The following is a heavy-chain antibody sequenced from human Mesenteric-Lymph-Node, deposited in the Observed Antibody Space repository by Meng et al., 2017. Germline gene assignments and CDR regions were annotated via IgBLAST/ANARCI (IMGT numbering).Heavy chain of an antibody. CDR3: ARRLRIQLWLNGGLDY. CDR2: ISAYNGNK. D-gene: IGHD5-18*01. V-gene: IGHV1-18*01. J-gene: IGHJ4*02. CDR1: GYTFTSYG. Sequence: ASVKVSCKASGYTFTSYGISWVRQAPGQGLEWMGWISAYNGNKNYAQKLQGRVTMTTDTSTSTAYMELRSLRSDDTAVYYCARRLRIQLWLNGGLDYWGQGTLVTVSS.